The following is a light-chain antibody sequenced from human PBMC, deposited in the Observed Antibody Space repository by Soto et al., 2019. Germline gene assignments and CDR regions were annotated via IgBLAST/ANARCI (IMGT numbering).Light chain of an antibody. CDR3: SSYTTSNTRQIV. V-gene: IGLV2-14*03. Sequence: QSVLTQPASVSESPGQSITISCTGTSSDVGGYNYVSWYQHHPGKAPKLMIYDVSNRPSGVSNRFSGSKSGNTASLTISGLQPEDEADYYCSSYTTSNTRQIVLGTGTKLTVL. CDR2: DVS. CDR1: SSDVGGYNY. J-gene: IGLJ1*01.